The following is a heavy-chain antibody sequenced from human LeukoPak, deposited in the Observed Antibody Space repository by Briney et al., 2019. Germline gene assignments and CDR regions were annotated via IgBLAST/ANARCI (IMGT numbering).Heavy chain of an antibody. J-gene: IGHJ5*02. CDR2: ISSSSSTI. CDR1: GFTFSSYS. V-gene: IGHV3-48*01. D-gene: IGHD3-22*01. CDR3: ASVYYYDSSGYYYLNP. Sequence: GGSLRLSCAASGFTFSSYSMNWVRQAPGKGLEWVSYISSSSSTIYYADSVKGRFTISRDNAKNSLYLQMNSLRAEDTAVYYCASVYYYDSSGYYYLNPWGQGTLVTVSS.